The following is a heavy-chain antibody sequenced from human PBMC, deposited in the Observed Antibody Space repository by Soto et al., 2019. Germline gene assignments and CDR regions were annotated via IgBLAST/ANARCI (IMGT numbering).Heavy chain of an antibody. J-gene: IGHJ4*02. CDR3: AREGINNYNEYYFDS. V-gene: IGHV3-21*01. Sequence: KTGGSLRLSCAASGFTFSTYSMNWVRQAPGKGLEWVSSISGSGNYTHYADFLRGRFTISRDNAKTSLYLQMNSPRAEDTAVYYCAREGINNYNEYYFDSWGQGTVVTVSS. CDR1: GFTFSTYS. CDR2: ISGSGNYT. D-gene: IGHD4-4*01.